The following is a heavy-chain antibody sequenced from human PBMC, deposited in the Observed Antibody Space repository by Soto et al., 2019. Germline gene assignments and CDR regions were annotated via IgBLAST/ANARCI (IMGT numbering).Heavy chain of an antibody. D-gene: IGHD3-10*01. Sequence: GGSLRLSCAASGFTFSSYSMNWVRQAPGKGLEWVSYISSSSSTIYYADSVKGRFTISRDNAKNSLYLQMNSLRDEDTAVYYCARVPGERLLWFGESDGLDGMDVWGQGTTVTVSS. CDR2: ISSSSSTI. CDR1: GFTFSSYS. V-gene: IGHV3-48*02. CDR3: ARVPGERLLWFGESDGLDGMDV. J-gene: IGHJ6*02.